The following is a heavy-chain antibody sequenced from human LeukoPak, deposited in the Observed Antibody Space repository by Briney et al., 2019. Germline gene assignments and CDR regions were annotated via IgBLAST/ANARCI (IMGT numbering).Heavy chain of an antibody. J-gene: IGHJ4*02. CDR3: ARGLSRDSSGYYGY. D-gene: IGHD3-22*01. CDR2: INPSGGST. V-gene: IGHV1-46*01. Sequence: ASVKVSCKASGYTFTSYGISWVRQAPGQGLEWMGIINPSGGSTSYAQKFQGRVTMTRDTSTSTVYMELSRLRSDDTAVYYCARGLSRDSSGYYGYWGQGTLVTVSS. CDR1: GYTFTSYG.